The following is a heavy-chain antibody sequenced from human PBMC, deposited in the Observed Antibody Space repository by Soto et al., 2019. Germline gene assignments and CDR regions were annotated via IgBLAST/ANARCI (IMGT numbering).Heavy chain of an antibody. CDR1: GYTLTELS. Sequence: ASVKVSCKVSGYTLTELSMHWVRQAPGKGLEWMGGFDPEDGETIYAQKFQGRVTMTEDTSTDTAYMELSSLRSEDTAVYYRATDARFGELSRALWFDPWGQGTLVTVSS. V-gene: IGHV1-24*01. D-gene: IGHD3-10*01. CDR2: FDPEDGET. CDR3: ATDARFGELSRALWFDP. J-gene: IGHJ5*02.